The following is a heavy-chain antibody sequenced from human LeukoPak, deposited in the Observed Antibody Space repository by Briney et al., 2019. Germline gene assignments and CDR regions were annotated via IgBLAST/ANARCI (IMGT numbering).Heavy chain of an antibody. Sequence: SETLSLTCSVSGGSISSSRDYWGWIRQPPGGGLEWSGTIYYNATIDYNPSLKGRFTISLDTSNNQLSLKLSAVTAADTALYYCSRCIGYYDAFDVWGQGTLVPVSS. V-gene: IGHV4-39*01. CDR2: IYYNATI. CDR3: SRCIGYYDAFDV. CDR1: GGSISSSRDY. J-gene: IGHJ3*01. D-gene: IGHD3-22*01.